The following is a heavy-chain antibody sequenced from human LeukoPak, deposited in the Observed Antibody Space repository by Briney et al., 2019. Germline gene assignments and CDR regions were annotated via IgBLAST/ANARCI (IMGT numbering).Heavy chain of an antibody. J-gene: IGHJ4*02. CDR3: ARPDYADY. Sequence: GGSLRLSCVASEFTFSNYWIHWVRQAPGKGLVWVSRIRGDGIVTNYADSVEGRFTVSRDNSKNTLYLQMNSLRAEDTAVYYCARPDYADYWGQGTLVTVSS. V-gene: IGHV3-74*01. CDR1: EFTFSNYW. CDR2: IRGDGIVT.